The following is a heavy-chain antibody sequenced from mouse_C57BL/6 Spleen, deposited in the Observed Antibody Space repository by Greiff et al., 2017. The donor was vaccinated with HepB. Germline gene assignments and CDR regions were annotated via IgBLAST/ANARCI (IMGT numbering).Heavy chain of an antibody. J-gene: IGHJ2*01. D-gene: IGHD1-1*01. CDR3: GEGYYGRSY. V-gene: IGHV1-82*01. CDR2: IYPGDGDT. Sequence: VQLQQSGPELVKPGASVKISCKASGYAFSSSWMNWVKQRPGKGLEWIGRIYPGDGDTNYNGKFKGKATLTADKSSSTAYMQLSSLTSEDSAVYFCGEGYYGRSYWGQGTTLTVSS. CDR1: GYAFSSSW.